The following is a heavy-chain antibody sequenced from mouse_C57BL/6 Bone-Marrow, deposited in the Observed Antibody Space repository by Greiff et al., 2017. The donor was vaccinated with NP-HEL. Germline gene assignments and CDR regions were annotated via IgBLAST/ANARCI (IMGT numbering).Heavy chain of an antibody. D-gene: IGHD2-4*01. CDR1: GYTFTSYW. V-gene: IGHV1-64*01. Sequence: VQLQQPGAELVKPGASVKLSCKASGYTFTSYWMHWVKQRPGQGLEWIGMIHPNSGSTNYNEKFKSKATLTVDKSSSTAYMQLSSLTSEDSAVYYCARGGLRRRLYWYFEVWGTGTMVTVSS. CDR3: ARGGLRRRLYWYFEV. CDR2: IHPNSGST. J-gene: IGHJ1*03.